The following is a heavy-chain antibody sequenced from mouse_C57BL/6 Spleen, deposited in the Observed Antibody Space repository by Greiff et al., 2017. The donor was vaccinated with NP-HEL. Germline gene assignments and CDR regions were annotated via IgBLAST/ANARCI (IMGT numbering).Heavy chain of an antibody. V-gene: IGHV1-26*01. D-gene: IGHD3-2*02. J-gene: IGHJ3*01. CDR1: GYTFTDYY. Sequence: EVQLQQSGPELVKPGASVKISCKASGYTFTDYYMNWVKQSHGKSLEWIGDINPNNGGTSYNQKFKGKATLTVDKSSSTAYMELRSLTSEDSAVYYCASSSGYLLLFAYWGQGTLVTVSA. CDR3: ASSSGYLLLFAY. CDR2: INPNNGGT.